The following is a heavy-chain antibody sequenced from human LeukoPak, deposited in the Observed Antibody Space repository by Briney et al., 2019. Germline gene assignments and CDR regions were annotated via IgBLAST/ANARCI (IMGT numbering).Heavy chain of an antibody. D-gene: IGHD1-26*01. CDR1: GGSISSYY. Sequence: SETLSLTCTVSGGSISSYYWSWIRQPPGKGLEWIGYIYYSGSTNYNPSLKSRVTISVDTSKNQFSLKLSSVTAADTAVYYCARASRIGGWFDPWGQGTLVTVSS. CDR3: ARASRIGGWFDP. V-gene: IGHV4-59*01. J-gene: IGHJ5*02. CDR2: IYYSGST.